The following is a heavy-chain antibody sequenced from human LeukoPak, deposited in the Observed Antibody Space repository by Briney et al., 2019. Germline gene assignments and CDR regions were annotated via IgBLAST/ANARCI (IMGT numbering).Heavy chain of an antibody. CDR3: ARTCSGGSCRNWFDP. CDR2: ISVYDGNT. J-gene: IGHJ5*02. V-gene: IGHV1-18*01. CDR1: GYTFANFG. Sequence: ASVKVSCKASGYTFANFGITWVRQAPGQGLEWMGWISVYDGNTNYAQNLQGRVTLTTDTSTSTAYMELRSLRSDDTAVYYCARTCSGGSCRNWFDPWGQGTLVTVSS. D-gene: IGHD2-15*01.